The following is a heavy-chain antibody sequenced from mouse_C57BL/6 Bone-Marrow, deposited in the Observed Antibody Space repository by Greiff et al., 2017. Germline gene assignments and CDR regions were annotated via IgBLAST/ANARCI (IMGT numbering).Heavy chain of an antibody. V-gene: IGHV1-81*01. D-gene: IGHD1-1*01. J-gene: IGHJ3*01. CDR1: GYTFTSYG. CDR2: IYPRSGNT. CDR3: ARLITTEEVWFAY. Sequence: QVQLQQSGAELARPGASVKLSCKASGYTFTSYGISWVKQRTGQGLEWIGEIYPRSGNTYYNEKFKGKATLTAEKSSSTAYMELRSLTSEDSAVYFCARLITTEEVWFAYWGQGTLVTVSA.